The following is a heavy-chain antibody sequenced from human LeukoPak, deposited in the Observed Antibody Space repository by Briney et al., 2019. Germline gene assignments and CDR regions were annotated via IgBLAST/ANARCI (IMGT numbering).Heavy chain of an antibody. V-gene: IGHV4-59*11. Sequence: SETLSLTCTVSGDSISSHYWSCFRQPPGKGLEWLGYISYSGWTNYSPSLMSRLIILVDTSKNQFSLKLSSVTAADTAVYYCARGGVYNYGPIDYWRQGTVVSVSS. D-gene: IGHD5-18*01. CDR3: ARGGVYNYGPIDY. CDR1: GDSISSHY. J-gene: IGHJ4*02. CDR2: ISYSGWT.